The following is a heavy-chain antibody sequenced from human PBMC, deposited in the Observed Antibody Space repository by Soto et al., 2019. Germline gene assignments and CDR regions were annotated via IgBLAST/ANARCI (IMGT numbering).Heavy chain of an antibody. Sequence: ASVKVSCKASGYIFTSYYMHWVRQAPGQGLEWMGLINPSGGSTTYAQNFQGRVTLTRDTSTSTVYMELSSLRSEDTAVYYCARGAVVTTIYYYYDMDVRGQGTTVTV. CDR3: ARGAVVTTIYYYYDMDV. CDR1: GYIFTSYY. CDR2: INPSGGST. D-gene: IGHD2-21*02. V-gene: IGHV1-46*01. J-gene: IGHJ6*02.